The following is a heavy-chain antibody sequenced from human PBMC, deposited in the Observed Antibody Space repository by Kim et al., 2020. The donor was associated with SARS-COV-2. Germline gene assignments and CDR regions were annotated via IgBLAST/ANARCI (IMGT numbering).Heavy chain of an antibody. D-gene: IGHD3-3*01. Sequence: SVKVSCKASGGTFSSNALNWVRQAPGQGLEWMGGIIAHFATVNYAQNFQGRVSFTADESTSTAYMELSSLRSEDTAVYYCARRYFWSGYIYYGMDVWGQGTTVIVSS. V-gene: IGHV1-69*13. CDR1: GGTFSSNA. CDR2: IIAHFATV. J-gene: IGHJ6*02. CDR3: ARRYFWSGYIYYGMDV.